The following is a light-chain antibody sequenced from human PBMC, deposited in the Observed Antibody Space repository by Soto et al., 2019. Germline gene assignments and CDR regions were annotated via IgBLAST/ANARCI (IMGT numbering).Light chain of an antibody. J-gene: IGKJ1*01. Sequence: DIVLTQSLDSLAVSLGERATINCKSSQSVLYSSNNNNYLAWYQQKPGQPPKLLIYWASTRESGVPDRFSGGGSGTDFTLTISSLQAEDVAVYYCQQYYSTPSFGQGTKVELK. CDR2: WAS. V-gene: IGKV4-1*01. CDR1: QSVLYSSNNNNY. CDR3: QQYYSTPS.